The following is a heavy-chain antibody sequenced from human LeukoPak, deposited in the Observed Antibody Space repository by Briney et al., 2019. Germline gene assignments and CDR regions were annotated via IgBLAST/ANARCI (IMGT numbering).Heavy chain of an antibody. V-gene: IGHV1-24*01. CDR2: FDPEDGET. Sequence: GASVKVSCKVSGYTLTELSMHWVRQAPGKGLEWMGGFDPEDGETIYAQKFQGRVTMTEDTSTDKAYMELSSLRSEETAVYYCATAPKYYYDSSGNYYSDYLGQGTLVTVSS. J-gene: IGHJ4*02. CDR1: GYTLTELS. CDR3: ATAPKYYYDSSGNYYSDY. D-gene: IGHD3-22*01.